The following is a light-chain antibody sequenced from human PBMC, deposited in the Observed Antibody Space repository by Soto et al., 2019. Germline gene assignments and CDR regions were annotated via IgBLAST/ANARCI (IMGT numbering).Light chain of an antibody. Sequence: EIVLTQSPATLCLSPGERATLSCRASQSVSSYLDWYQQQPGQAPRLLIYGASNRATRIPARFTGSWSGTDSTLTIRSLDREDFEVYYCKHRGGWPRPFGQWTKLEIK. CDR1: QSVSSY. V-gene: IGKV3-11*01. CDR3: KHRGGWPRP. J-gene: IGKJ2*01. CDR2: GAS.